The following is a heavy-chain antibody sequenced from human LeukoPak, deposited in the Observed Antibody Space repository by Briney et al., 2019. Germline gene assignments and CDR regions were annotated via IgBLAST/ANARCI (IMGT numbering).Heavy chain of an antibody. CDR2: ISGDGVSP. V-gene: IGHV3-23*01. CDR1: GFTFNNYA. CDR3: ARDPGASPYFFDC. J-gene: IGHJ4*02. Sequence: GGSLRLSCAASGFTFNNYALTWVRQTPGKGLECVSAISGDGVSPYYADSVRGRFTISRDNSKNTLYLQMNSLRVEDTAVYFCARDPGASPYFFDCWGQGTLVTVSS. D-gene: IGHD4/OR15-4a*01.